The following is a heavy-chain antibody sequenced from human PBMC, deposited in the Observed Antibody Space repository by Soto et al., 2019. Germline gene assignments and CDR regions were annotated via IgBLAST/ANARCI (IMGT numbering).Heavy chain of an antibody. CDR1: GFTFSSYG. CDR3: ARDAGRGGVAAHLTD. D-gene: IGHD6-6*01. Sequence: QVQLVESGGGVVQPGRSLRLSCAASGFTFSSYGMHWVRQAPGKGLEWVAVIWYDGSNKYYADSVKGRFTISRDNSKNTLYLQMNSLRAEDTAVYYYARDAGRGGVAAHLTDWGQGTLVTVSS. CDR2: IWYDGSNK. V-gene: IGHV3-33*01. J-gene: IGHJ4*02.